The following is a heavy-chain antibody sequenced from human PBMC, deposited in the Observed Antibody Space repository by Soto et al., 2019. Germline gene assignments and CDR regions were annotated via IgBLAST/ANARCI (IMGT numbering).Heavy chain of an antibody. Sequence: EVQLLESGGGLVQPGGSLRLSCAASGFTFSSYAMSWVRQAPGKGLEWVSGISWNSGSIGYADSVKGRFTISRDNAKNPLYLQMNSLRPEDTALYYCAKAYSGSGGPFDYWGQGILVTVSS. D-gene: IGHD6-6*01. CDR3: AKAYSGSGGPFDY. J-gene: IGHJ4*02. CDR1: GFTFSSYA. V-gene: IGHV3-9*01. CDR2: ISWNSGSI.